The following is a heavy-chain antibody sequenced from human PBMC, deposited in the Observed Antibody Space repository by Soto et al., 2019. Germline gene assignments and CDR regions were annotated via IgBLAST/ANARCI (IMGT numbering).Heavy chain of an antibody. CDR2: ISAYNGNT. Sequence: QVQLVQSGAEVKKPGASVKVSCKASGYTFTSYHITWVRQAPGQGLEWMGWISAYNGNTNSAQKLQGRVTMTTDTSTSTAYIELRSRRSDDTAVYCCARDSPPPREWGQGTLVTVSS. D-gene: IGHD1-26*01. V-gene: IGHV1-18*01. J-gene: IGHJ4*02. CDR1: GYTFTSYH. CDR3: ARDSPPPRE.